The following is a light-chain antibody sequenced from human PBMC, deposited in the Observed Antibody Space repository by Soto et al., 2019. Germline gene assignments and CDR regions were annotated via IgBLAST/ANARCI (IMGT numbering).Light chain of an antibody. J-gene: IGLJ1*01. V-gene: IGLV2-14*01. CDR3: SSYTSRNTLYV. CDR1: SSDVGGYTY. Sequence: QSALTQPASVSGSPGQSITISCTGTSSDVGGYTYVSWYQQHPGKAPKLMIFEVSNRPSGVSNRFSGSKSGNTASLTISGLQAEDDADYYCSSYTSRNTLYVFGTGTKLTVL. CDR2: EVS.